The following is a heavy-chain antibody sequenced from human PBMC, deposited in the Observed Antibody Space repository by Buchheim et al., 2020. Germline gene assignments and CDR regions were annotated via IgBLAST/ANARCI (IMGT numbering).Heavy chain of an antibody. Sequence: EVQLAESGGGLVQPGGSLRLSCAASGFTFSSYEMNWVRQAPGKGLEWVSYISSSATTIFYADSVDGRFTISRDRAKNSLYLQMNSLRAEDTAVYYCARFEGDDYFDYWGQGTL. CDR2: ISSSATTI. V-gene: IGHV3-48*03. D-gene: IGHD3-16*01. CDR1: GFTFSSYE. CDR3: ARFEGDDYFDY. J-gene: IGHJ4*02.